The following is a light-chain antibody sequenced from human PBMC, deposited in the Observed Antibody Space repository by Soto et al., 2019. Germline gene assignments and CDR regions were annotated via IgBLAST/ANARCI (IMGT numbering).Light chain of an antibody. Sequence: QSVLTQPASVSGSPRQSITISCTGASSDVGGYTYVSWYQQHPGKAPKLMIYEVNNRPSGVSNRFSGSKSGNTASLTISGLQAEDEADYYCSSYTSSSTLYVFGTGTKLTAL. CDR2: EVN. V-gene: IGLV2-14*01. J-gene: IGLJ1*01. CDR1: SSDVGGYTY. CDR3: SSYTSSSTLYV.